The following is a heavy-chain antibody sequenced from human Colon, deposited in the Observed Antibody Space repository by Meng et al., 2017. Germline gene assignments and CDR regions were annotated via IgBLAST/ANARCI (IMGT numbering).Heavy chain of an antibody. Sequence: QGQLQEAGRGLVRPAETLSLTCTVSGASVSDTNYAWSWIRQPPGKGLEWIGYGSTNHNPSLKSRVTISVDTSKNQFSLTLNSVTAADTAVYYCARDNWGSLDYWGQGTLVTVSS. D-gene: IGHD7-27*01. CDR3: ARDNWGSLDY. V-gene: IGHV4-61*01. CDR1: GASVSDTNYA. J-gene: IGHJ4*02. CDR2: GST.